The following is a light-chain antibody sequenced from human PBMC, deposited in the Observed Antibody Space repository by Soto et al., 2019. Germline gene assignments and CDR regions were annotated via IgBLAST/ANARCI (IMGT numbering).Light chain of an antibody. CDR3: QHYNIGYT. J-gene: IGKJ2*01. CDR1: QTISSW. Sequence: DIQMTQSPSTLSGSVGDRVTITCRASQTISSWLAWYQQKPGKAPKLLIYKASTLKSGVPSRFSGSGSGTEFTLTISSLQPDDFATYYCQHYNIGYTFGQGTRLDIK. V-gene: IGKV1-5*03. CDR2: KAS.